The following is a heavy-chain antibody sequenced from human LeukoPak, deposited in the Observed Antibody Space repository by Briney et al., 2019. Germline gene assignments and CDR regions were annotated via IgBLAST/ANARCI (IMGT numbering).Heavy chain of an antibody. D-gene: IGHD1-26*01. J-gene: IGHJ4*02. CDR3: ARGLTVGVVLDY. V-gene: IGHV3-74*01. Sequence: GGSLRLSCAASGFTFSSNWMHWVRQAPGKGQVWVSRINSDGSGTTYADSVKGRFTISRDNAKYTLYLQMNSLRAEDTGVYYCARGLTVGVVLDYWGQGALVTVSS. CDR1: GFTFSSNW. CDR2: INSDGSGT.